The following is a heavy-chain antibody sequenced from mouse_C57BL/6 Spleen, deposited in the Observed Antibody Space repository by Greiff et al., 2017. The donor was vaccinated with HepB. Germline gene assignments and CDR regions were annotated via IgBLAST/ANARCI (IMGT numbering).Heavy chain of an antibody. Sequence: EVKLEESGGGLVQPGGSMKLSCVASGFTFSNYWMNWVRQSPEKGLEWVAQIRLKSDNYATHYAESVKGRFTIARDDSKSSVYLQMNNLRAEDTGIYYCTGGSSYGYFDVWGTGTTVTVSS. CDR3: TGGSSYGYFDV. D-gene: IGHD1-1*01. CDR1: GFTFSNYW. V-gene: IGHV6-3*01. J-gene: IGHJ1*03. CDR2: IRLKSDNYAT.